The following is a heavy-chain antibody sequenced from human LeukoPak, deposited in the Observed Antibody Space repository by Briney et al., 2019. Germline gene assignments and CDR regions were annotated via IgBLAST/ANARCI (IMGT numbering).Heavy chain of an antibody. CDR2: TSGSGVNS. V-gene: IGHV3-23*01. CDR3: AKEYSGYDFDY. Sequence: GGSLRLSCAASGFTLRSYDMSWVRQAPGEGLEWVAATSGSGVNSYYADSVRGRFTISRDNSQNTLYLQMDSLRAEDTALYYCAKEYSGYDFDYWGQGTLVTVSS. J-gene: IGHJ4*02. D-gene: IGHD5-12*01. CDR1: GFTLRSYD.